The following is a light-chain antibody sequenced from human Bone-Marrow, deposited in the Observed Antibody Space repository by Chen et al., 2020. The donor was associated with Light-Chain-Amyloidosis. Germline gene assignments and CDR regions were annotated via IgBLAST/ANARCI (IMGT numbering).Light chain of an antibody. J-gene: IGKJ1*01. V-gene: IGKV2-28*01. Sequence: DIVVTQSPLSLPVTPGEPASISCRSSQSLLHGNGYNYLDWYLQKPGQSPQLLIYLGSNRASGVPDRFSGSGSGTDFTLNINRVEAEDVGVYYCMETLQTPWTFGQGTKVEIK. CDR1: QSLLHGNGYNY. CDR2: LGS. CDR3: METLQTPWT.